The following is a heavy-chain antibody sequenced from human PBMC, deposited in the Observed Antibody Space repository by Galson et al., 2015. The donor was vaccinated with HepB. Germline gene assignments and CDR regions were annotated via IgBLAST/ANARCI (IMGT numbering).Heavy chain of an antibody. CDR1: GFTFSNAW. Sequence: SLRLSCAASGFTFSNAWMSWVRQAPGKGLEWVGRIKSKTDGGTTDYAAPVKGRFTISRDDSKNTLYLQMNSLKTEDTAVYYCTTDLVTTYPISRSVDYWGQGTLVTVSS. CDR2: IKSKTDGGTT. D-gene: IGHD4-17*01. V-gene: IGHV3-15*01. CDR3: TTDLVTTYPISRSVDY. J-gene: IGHJ4*02.